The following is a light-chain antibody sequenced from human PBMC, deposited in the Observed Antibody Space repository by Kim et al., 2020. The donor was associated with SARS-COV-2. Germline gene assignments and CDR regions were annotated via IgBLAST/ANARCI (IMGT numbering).Light chain of an antibody. V-gene: IGLV2-8*01. J-gene: IGLJ1*01. CDR1: SSNVGGYNY. CDR3: ISYAGNNVYV. CDR2: DVN. Sequence: QSVTISCTGTSSNVGGYNYVSWYQQHPGKAPKLMIYDVNRRPSGVPDRFSASKSGNTASLTVSGLQAEDEADYYCISYAGNNVYVFGTGTKVTVL.